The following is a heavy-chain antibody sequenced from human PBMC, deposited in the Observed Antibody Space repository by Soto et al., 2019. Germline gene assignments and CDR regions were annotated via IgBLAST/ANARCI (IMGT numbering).Heavy chain of an antibody. Sequence: ASVKVSCKASGYTFTSYGISWVRQAPGQGLEWMGWISAYNGNTNYAQKLQGRVTMTTDTSTSTAYMELRSLRSDDKAVYYCATTSRVEYYDFWSGYYTRDYYYYGMDVWGQGTTVTVSS. D-gene: IGHD3-3*01. CDR3: ATTSRVEYYDFWSGYYTRDYYYYGMDV. V-gene: IGHV1-18*01. CDR2: ISAYNGNT. J-gene: IGHJ6*02. CDR1: GYTFTSYG.